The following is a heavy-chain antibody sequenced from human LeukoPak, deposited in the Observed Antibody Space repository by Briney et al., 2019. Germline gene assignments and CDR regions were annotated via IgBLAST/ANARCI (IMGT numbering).Heavy chain of an antibody. CDR2: IIPIFGTA. CDR3: AREAGGPVAGTGYYFDY. Sequence: SVKVSCKASGGTFSSYAISWVRQAPGQGLEWMGGIIPIFGTANYAQKFQGRVTITADESTSTAYMELSSLRSEDTAVYYCAREAGGPVAGTGYYFDYWGQGTLVTVSS. V-gene: IGHV1-69*01. J-gene: IGHJ4*02. D-gene: IGHD6-19*01. CDR1: GGTFSSYA.